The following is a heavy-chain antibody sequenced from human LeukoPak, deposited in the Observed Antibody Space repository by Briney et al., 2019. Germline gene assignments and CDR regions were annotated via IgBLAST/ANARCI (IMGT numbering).Heavy chain of an antibody. J-gene: IGHJ6*03. Sequence: PGGSLRLSCAASGFASGFTLSSYAMSWVRQAPGKGLEWVASINGRAATTYYADSVKGRFTISRDNSKNTLYLQMNSLGADDTAVYYCAKAPATGEGYYFYYMDVWGKGTTVTVSS. V-gene: IGHV3-23*01. CDR3: AKAPATGEGYYFYYMDV. CDR2: INGRAATT. D-gene: IGHD7-27*01. CDR1: GFTLSSYA.